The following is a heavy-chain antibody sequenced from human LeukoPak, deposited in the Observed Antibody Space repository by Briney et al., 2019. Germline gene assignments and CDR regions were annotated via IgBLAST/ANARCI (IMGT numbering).Heavy chain of an antibody. CDR3: AKVGWGRAPDKFDY. D-gene: IGHD6-19*01. CDR1: GFTFSTYW. Sequence: GGSLRLFCAASGFTFSTYWMSWVRQAAGEGLEWVANIKQDGSAKYYVDSVKGRFTISRDNAKNSLYLQMNSLRAEDTAVYYCAKVGWGRAPDKFDYWGQGILVTVSS. J-gene: IGHJ4*02. CDR2: IKQDGSAK. V-gene: IGHV3-7*01.